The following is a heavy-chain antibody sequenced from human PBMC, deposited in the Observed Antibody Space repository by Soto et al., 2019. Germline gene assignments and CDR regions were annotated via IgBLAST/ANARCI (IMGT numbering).Heavy chain of an antibody. CDR2: IRSKANNYAT. V-gene: IGHV3-73*02. J-gene: IGHJ6*02. D-gene: IGHD2-2*01. Sequence: EVQLVESGGGLVQPGGSLKLSCAASGFTFSDSAMHWVRQASGKGLEWVGRIRSKANNYATAYAASVRGRFTISRDDSENTVYLQINSLKTEDTAVYYCTRQLGYCTGTSCYAAGYYYGMDVWGQGTTVTVSS. CDR1: GFTFSDSA. CDR3: TRQLGYCTGTSCYAAGYYYGMDV.